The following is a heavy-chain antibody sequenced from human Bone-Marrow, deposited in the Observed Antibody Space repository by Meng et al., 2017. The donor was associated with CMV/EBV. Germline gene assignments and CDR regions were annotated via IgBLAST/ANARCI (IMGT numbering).Heavy chain of an antibody. CDR1: GFIVGSFE. CDR2: IKQDGSEK. Sequence: GESLKNSCTASGFIVGSFEMNWVRQDLGKGLEWVANIKQDGSEKYYVDSVKGRFTISRDNAKNSLYLQMNSLRAEDTAVYYCARGYHLDYWGQGTLVTVSS. J-gene: IGHJ4*02. V-gene: IGHV3-7*04. CDR3: ARGYHLDY. D-gene: IGHD1-14*01.